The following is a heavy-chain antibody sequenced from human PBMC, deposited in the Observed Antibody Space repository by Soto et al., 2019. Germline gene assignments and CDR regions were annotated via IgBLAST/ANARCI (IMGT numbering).Heavy chain of an antibody. CDR2: IIPAFGTA. D-gene: IGHD2-2*01. CDR3: ARGYQTSWDAFDL. Sequence: SVKVSCKASGGTFSSSAITWVRQAPGQGLEWVGGIIPAFGTANYSPKFQGRVSVTADQSTSTAYMELSSLTSEDTAFYYCARGYQTSWDAFDLWGQGTLVTVSS. CDR1: GGTFSSSA. V-gene: IGHV1-69*13. J-gene: IGHJ5*02.